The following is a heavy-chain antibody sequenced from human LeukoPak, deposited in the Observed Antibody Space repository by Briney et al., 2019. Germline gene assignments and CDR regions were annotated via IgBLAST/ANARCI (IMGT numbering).Heavy chain of an antibody. J-gene: IGHJ6*02. D-gene: IGHD6-13*01. CDR3: ARGNEQLVTKYYYYGMDV. CDR2: IYYSGDT. V-gene: IGHV4-30-4*01. CDR1: GGSITNGNSY. Sequence: SETLSLTCTVSGGSITNGNSYWSWIRQPPGKGLEWIGYIYYSGDTYYHPSLNSRVSMSVDTSKNQFSLNLGSVTAADTAVYYCARGNEQLVTKYYYYGMDVWGQGTTVTVSS.